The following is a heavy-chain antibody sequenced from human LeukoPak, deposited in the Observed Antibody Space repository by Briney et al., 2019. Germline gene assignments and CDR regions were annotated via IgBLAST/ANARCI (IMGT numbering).Heavy chain of an antibody. D-gene: IGHD5-24*01. CDR2: ISSSSSYI. J-gene: IGHJ4*02. V-gene: IGHV3-21*01. CDR3: ARDHGDY. Sequence: GGSLRLSCAASGFIFSSFSMNWVRQAPGKGLEWVSSISSSSSYIYYADSVKGRFTISRDNGRNSVYLQMNSLRVEDTAVYYCARDHGDYWGQGTLVTVSS. CDR1: GFIFSSFS.